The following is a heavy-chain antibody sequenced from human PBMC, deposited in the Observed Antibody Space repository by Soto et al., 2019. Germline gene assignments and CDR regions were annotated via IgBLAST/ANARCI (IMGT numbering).Heavy chain of an antibody. CDR2: ISGGGRFT. D-gene: IGHD1-1*01. Sequence: GGSLRLCCEASGFTFSTYAMSWVRQAPGKGLEWVSGISGGGRFTYYADSVKGRFTISRDDSKNTLYLQMNSLRAEDTALYYCAKSGPTNYFDYWGQGTLVTVS. CDR3: AKSGPTNYFDY. V-gene: IGHV3-23*01. CDR1: GFTFSTYA. J-gene: IGHJ4*02.